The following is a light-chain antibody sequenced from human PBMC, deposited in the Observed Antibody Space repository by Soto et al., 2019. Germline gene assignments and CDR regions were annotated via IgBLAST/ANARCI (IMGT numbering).Light chain of an antibody. V-gene: IGKV3-20*01. Sequence: EIVLTQSPGTLSLSPWERATLSCRASQSVSSSYLAWYQQRPGQAPRLLIYGASSRATGIPDRFSGSGSGTDFTLTISRLEPEDFAVYYCQQYAASPFTFGPGTKVDIK. J-gene: IGKJ3*01. CDR3: QQYAASPFT. CDR1: QSVSSSY. CDR2: GAS.